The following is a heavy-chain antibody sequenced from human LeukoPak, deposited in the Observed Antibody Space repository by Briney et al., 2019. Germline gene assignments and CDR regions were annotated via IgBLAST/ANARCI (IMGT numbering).Heavy chain of an antibody. CDR1: GYTFTSYG. Sequence: ASVKVSCKASGYTFTSYGISWVRQAPGQGLEWMGWISAYNGNTNYAQKLQGRVTMTTDTSTSTAYMELRSLRSDDTAVYYCARVLQESPWRPTAQYDYWGQGTLVTVSS. V-gene: IGHV1-18*01. J-gene: IGHJ4*02. CDR3: ARVLQESPWRPTAQYDY. CDR2: ISAYNGNT. D-gene: IGHD5-18*01.